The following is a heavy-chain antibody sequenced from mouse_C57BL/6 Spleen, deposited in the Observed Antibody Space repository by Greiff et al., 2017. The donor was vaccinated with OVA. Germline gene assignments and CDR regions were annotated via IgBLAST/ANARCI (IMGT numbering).Heavy chain of an antibody. Sequence: VKVVESGPGLVAPSQSLSITCTVSGFSLTSYAISWVRQPPGKGLEWLGVIWTGGGTNYNSALKSRLSISKDNSKSQVFLKMNSLQTDDTARYYCATTYYSNYDYAMDYWGQGTSVTVSS. J-gene: IGHJ4*01. CDR1: GFSLTSYA. CDR3: ATTYYSNYDYAMDY. V-gene: IGHV2-9-1*01. CDR2: IWTGGGT. D-gene: IGHD2-5*01.